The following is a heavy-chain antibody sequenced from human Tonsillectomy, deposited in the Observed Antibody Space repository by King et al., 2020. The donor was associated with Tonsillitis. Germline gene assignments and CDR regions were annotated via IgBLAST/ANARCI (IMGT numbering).Heavy chain of an antibody. CDR2: INPNSGGT. J-gene: IGHJ4*02. CDR3: ARDDDSSGYYHTFVY. CDR1: GYSFAAYS. Sequence: QLVQSGAEVKKPGASVKVSCKASGYSFAAYSIHWVRQAPGQGLEWMGRINPNSGGTNYAQKFQGRVTMTRDTSIGTAYMELSRLRSDDMAVYLCARDDDSSGYYHTFVYWGQGTLVTVSS. V-gene: IGHV1-2*06. D-gene: IGHD3-22*01.